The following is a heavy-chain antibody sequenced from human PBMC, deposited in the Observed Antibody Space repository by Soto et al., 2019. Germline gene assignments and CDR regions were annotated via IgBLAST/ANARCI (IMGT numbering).Heavy chain of an antibody. J-gene: IGHJ5*02. CDR1: GFTFSSYA. CDR2: ISGSGGST. Sequence: GVFLRLSCAASGFTFSSYAMSWVRQAPGKGLEWVSAISGSGGSTYYADSVKGRFTISRDNSKNTLYLQMNSLRAEDTAVYYCAKDRSGIAAAGSKFDPWGQGTLVTVSS. CDR3: AKDRSGIAAAGSKFDP. D-gene: IGHD6-13*01. V-gene: IGHV3-23*01.